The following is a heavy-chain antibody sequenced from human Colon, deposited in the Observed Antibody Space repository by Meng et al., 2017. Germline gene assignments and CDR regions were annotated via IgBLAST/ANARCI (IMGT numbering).Heavy chain of an antibody. CDR1: GFTLSSFW. CDR2: IKGDGSEE. CDR3: ATSFGSAFDI. Sequence: VHLVAAGGGLVQPGRSLRLSCAASGFTLSSFWMSWVRQAPGKGLEWVAGIKGDGSEESYVDSVKGRFTISRDNAKNSLYLQMSSLGAEDTALYYCATSFGSAFDIWGQGTMVTVSS. V-gene: IGHV3-7*01. J-gene: IGHJ3*02. D-gene: IGHD3-10*01.